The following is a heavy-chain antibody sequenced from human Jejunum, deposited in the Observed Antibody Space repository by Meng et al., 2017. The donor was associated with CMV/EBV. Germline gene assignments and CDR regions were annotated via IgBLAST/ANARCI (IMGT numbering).Heavy chain of an antibody. Sequence: QVQWQGPGQGLLKPSEPLSLPCTFSGGSISNTDYYWSWIRQPAGRGLEYIGRIYANGSTYYNPSLTSRVTILVDTSKTQISLKLTSVTAADTAVYYCAGPHHYFDYWGQGILVTVPS. CDR2: IYANGST. CDR1: GGSISNTDYY. CDR3: AGPHHYFDY. V-gene: IGHV4-61*02. J-gene: IGHJ4*02.